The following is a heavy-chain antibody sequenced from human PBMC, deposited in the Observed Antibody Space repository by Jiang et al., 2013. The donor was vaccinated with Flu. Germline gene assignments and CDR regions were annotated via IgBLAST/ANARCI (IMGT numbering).Heavy chain of an antibody. V-gene: IGHV4-61*02. J-gene: IGHJ4*02. Sequence: GLVKPSQTLSLTCTVSGGSISSGSYYWSWIRQPAGKGLEWIGRIYTSGSTNYNPSLKSRVTISVDTSKNQFSLKLSSVTAADTAVYYCASGLGIFDYWGQGTLVTVSS. CDR2: IYTSGST. CDR3: ASGLGIFDY. D-gene: IGHD3/OR15-3a*01. CDR1: GGSISSGSYY.